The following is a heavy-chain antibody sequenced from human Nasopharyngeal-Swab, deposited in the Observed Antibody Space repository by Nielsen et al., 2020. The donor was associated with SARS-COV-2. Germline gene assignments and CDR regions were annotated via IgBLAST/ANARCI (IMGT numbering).Heavy chain of an antibody. V-gene: IGHV4-34*01. Sequence: SETLSLTCAVYGGSCSGYYWSWLRQPPGKGLEWIGEINHSGSPNYNPSLKSRVTISVDTSKNQFSLKLSSVTAADTAVYYCARGRCSSTSCRGCSGGSCYYGMDVWGQGTTVTVSS. CDR2: INHSGSP. CDR1: GGSCSGYY. D-gene: IGHD2-2*01. J-gene: IGHJ6*02. CDR3: ARGRCSSTSCRGCSGGSCYYGMDV.